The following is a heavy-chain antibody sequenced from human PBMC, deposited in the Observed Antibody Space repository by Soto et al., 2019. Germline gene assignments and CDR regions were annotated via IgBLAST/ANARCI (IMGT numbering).Heavy chain of an antibody. Sequence: ASVKFSCNASGGTFSSYAISWVRQAPGQGLEWMGWINPNSGGTNYAQKFQGRVTMTRDTSISTAYMELSRLRSDDTAVYYCARGGYSASSGSPYWGQGTLVTVSS. CDR3: ARGGYSASSGSPY. CDR2: INPNSGGT. J-gene: IGHJ4*02. CDR1: GGTFSSYA. D-gene: IGHD3-22*01. V-gene: IGHV1-2*02.